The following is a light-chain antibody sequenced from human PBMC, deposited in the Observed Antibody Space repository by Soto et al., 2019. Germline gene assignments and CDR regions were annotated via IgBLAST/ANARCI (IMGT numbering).Light chain of an antibody. CDR1: SSNIGAGYD. CDR2: GNS. J-gene: IGLJ1*01. Sequence: QSVLTQPPSVSGAPGQRVTISCTGSSSNIGAGYDVHWYQHLPGTAPKLLIYGNSNRPSGVPDRFSGSKSGTSASLAITGLQAEDEADYYCQSYDSSLTSYVFGTGTKVTAL. CDR3: QSYDSSLTSYV. V-gene: IGLV1-40*01.